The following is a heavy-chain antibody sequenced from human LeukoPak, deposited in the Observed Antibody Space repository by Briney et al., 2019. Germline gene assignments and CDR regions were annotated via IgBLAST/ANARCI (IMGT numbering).Heavy chain of an antibody. D-gene: IGHD1-26*01. Sequence: GGSLRLSCAASGFTFSSYAMSWVRQAPGKGLEWVSTIGGSGSSTYYADSVKGRFTISRDNSKNTLYLQMNSLRAEDTAVYYCARGSGSYSYYFDYWGQGTLVTVSS. CDR2: IGGSGSST. CDR3: ARGSGSYSYYFDY. V-gene: IGHV3-23*01. J-gene: IGHJ4*02. CDR1: GFTFSSYA.